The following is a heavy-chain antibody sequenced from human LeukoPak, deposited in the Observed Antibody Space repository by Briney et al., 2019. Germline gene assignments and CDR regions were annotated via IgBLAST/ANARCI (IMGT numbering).Heavy chain of an antibody. CDR3: AREGSIAARHFDY. V-gene: IGHV4-34*01. D-gene: IGHD6-6*01. Sequence: PSETLSLTCAVYGGSFSGYYWSWIRQPPGNGLEWIGEINHSGSTNYNPSLKSRVTISVDTSKNQFSLKLSSVTAADTAVYYCAREGSIAARHFDYWGQGTLVTVSS. CDR2: INHSGST. J-gene: IGHJ4*02. CDR1: GGSFSGYY.